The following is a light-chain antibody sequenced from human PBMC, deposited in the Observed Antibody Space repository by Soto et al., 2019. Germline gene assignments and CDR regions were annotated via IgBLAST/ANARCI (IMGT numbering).Light chain of an antibody. V-gene: IGLV2-14*01. Sequence: QSALTQPASVSGSPGQSITISCTGTSSDVGGYNYVSWYQQHPGKAPKLMIYDVSNRPSGVSNRFSGSKSGNTASLTISGLQAEDEADYYCSSYTSSSTRVFGT. J-gene: IGLJ1*01. CDR2: DVS. CDR3: SSYTSSSTRV. CDR1: SSDVGGYNY.